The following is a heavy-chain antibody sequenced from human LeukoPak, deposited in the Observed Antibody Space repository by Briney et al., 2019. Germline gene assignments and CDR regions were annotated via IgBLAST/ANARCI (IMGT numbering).Heavy chain of an antibody. CDR1: GFTFSSYA. CDR2: ISGSGGST. J-gene: IGHJ4*02. Sequence: GGSLRLSCAASGFTFSSYAMSWVRQAPGKGLEWVSAISGSGGSTYYADSVKGRFTISRDNSKNTLYLQMNSLRAEDTAVYYCAIGRIAAAGTAWVYWGQGTLVTVSS. D-gene: IGHD6-13*01. V-gene: IGHV3-23*01. CDR3: AIGRIAAAGTAWVY.